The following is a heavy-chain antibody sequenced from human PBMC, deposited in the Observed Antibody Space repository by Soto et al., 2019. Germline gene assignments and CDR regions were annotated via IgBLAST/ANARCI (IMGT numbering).Heavy chain of an antibody. CDR2: IYYSGST. V-gene: IGHV4-31*03. J-gene: IGHJ2*01. CDR3: ARAPVLRYFDWLLAYFDL. D-gene: IGHD3-9*01. Sequence: QVQLQESGPGLVKPSQTLSLTCTVSGGSISSGGYYWSWIRQHPGKGLEWIGYIYYSGSTYYNPSLKCRVTISVDTSKNQFPLKLSSGTAADTAVYYCARAPVLRYFDWLLAYFDLWGRGTLVTVSS. CDR1: GGSISSGGYY.